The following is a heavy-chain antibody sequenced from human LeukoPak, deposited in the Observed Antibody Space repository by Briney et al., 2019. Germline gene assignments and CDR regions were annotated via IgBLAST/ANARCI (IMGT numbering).Heavy chain of an antibody. Sequence: SETLSLTCTVSGGSTSSGGYYWSWIRQPPGKGLEWIGYIYHSGSTYYNPSLKSRVTISVDTSKNQFSLRLSSVTAADTAVHFCARLGYGDDDENFDYWGQGTLVTVSS. J-gene: IGHJ4*02. D-gene: IGHD4-17*01. CDR3: ARLGYGDDDENFDY. V-gene: IGHV4-30-2*02. CDR1: GGSTSSGGYY. CDR2: IYHSGST.